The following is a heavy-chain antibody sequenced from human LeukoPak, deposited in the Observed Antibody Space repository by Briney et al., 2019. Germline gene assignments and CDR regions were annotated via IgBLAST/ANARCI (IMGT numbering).Heavy chain of an antibody. D-gene: IGHD4-17*01. CDR2: IKQDGSEK. CDR1: GFTFNNYW. V-gene: IGHV3-7*01. Sequence: GGSLRLSCAASGFTFNNYWMTWVRQAPGKGLEWVANIKQDGSEKYYVDSVKGRFTISRDNAKTSLYLQMNSLRAEDTAVYYCARDAGFHGYGDFFFDYWGQGTLVTVSS. J-gene: IGHJ4*02. CDR3: ARDAGFHGYGDFFFDY.